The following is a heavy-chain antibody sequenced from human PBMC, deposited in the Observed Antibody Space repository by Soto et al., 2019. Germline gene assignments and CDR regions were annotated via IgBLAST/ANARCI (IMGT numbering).Heavy chain of an antibody. Sequence: SETLSLTCTVSGGSINSSSYYWGWIRQPPGKGLEWIGCIYYSGRTYYNPSLESRVTVSVDTSKNQFFLKLGCVTAAVTAVYYCVTLGDVLRYFDWPAPLFDIWGQGTMVT. CDR2: IYYSGRT. CDR1: GGSINSSSYY. V-gene: IGHV4-39*01. D-gene: IGHD3-9*01. J-gene: IGHJ3*02. CDR3: VTLGDVLRYFDWPAPLFDI.